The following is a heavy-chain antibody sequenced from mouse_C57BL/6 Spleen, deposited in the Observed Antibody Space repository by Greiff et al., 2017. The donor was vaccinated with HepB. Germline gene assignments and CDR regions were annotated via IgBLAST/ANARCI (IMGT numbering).Heavy chain of an antibody. D-gene: IGHD2-3*01. CDR2: IWWDDDK. Sequence: QVTLKVSGPGILQPSQTLSLTCSFSGFSLSTFGMGVGWIRQPSGKGLEWLAHIWWDDDKYYNPALKSRLTISKDTSKNQVFLKIANVDTADTATYYCARIDYDGYYHYYAMDYWGQGTSVTVSS. CDR1: GFSLSTFGMG. V-gene: IGHV8-8*01. CDR3: ARIDYDGYYHYYAMDY. J-gene: IGHJ4*01.